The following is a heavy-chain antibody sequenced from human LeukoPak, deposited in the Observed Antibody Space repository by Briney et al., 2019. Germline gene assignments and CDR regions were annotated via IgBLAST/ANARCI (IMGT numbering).Heavy chain of an antibody. CDR1: AVSISSYY. CDR3: ARVAQYHDSSGYYHYYFDY. Sequence: SETLSLTCTVSAVSISSYYGSWIRQPAGKGLEWIGRIYASGSTNYNPSLKSRVTMSVDTSKNQFSLKLSSVTAADTAVYYCARVAQYHDSSGYYHYYFDYWGRGTLVTVSS. V-gene: IGHV4-4*07. J-gene: IGHJ4*02. CDR2: IYASGST. D-gene: IGHD3-22*01.